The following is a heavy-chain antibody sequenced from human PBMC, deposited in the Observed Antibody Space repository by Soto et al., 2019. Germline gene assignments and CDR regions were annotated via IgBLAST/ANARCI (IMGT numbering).Heavy chain of an antibody. J-gene: IGHJ4*02. CDR2: ISWNGASI. CDR3: ANLPLYGSGFDC. CDR1: GFTFDDYA. V-gene: IGHV3-9*01. Sequence: EVQLVESGGGLVQPGRSLRLSCAASGFTFDDYAIHWVRQAPGRGLEWVAGISWNGASIGYADSVKGRFTISRDNAKNSLXLQMNSLRSEDTALXXCANLPLYGSGFDCWGQGTLVTVSS. D-gene: IGHD3-10*01.